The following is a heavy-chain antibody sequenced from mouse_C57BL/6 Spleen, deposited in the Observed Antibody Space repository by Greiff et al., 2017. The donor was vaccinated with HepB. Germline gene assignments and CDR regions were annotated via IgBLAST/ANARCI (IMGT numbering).Heavy chain of an antibody. Sequence: DVKLQESGPGLVKPSQSLSLTCSVTGYSITSGYYWNWIRQFPGNKLEWMGYISYDGSNNSNPSLKNRISITRDTSKNQFFLKLNSVTTEDTATYYCASLPGLDYWGQGTSVTVSS. J-gene: IGHJ4*01. CDR3: ASLPGLDY. V-gene: IGHV3-6*01. D-gene: IGHD2-10*01. CDR1: GYSITSGYY. CDR2: ISYDGSN.